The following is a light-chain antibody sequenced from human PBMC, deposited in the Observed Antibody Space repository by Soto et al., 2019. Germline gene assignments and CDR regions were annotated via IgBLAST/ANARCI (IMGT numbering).Light chain of an antibody. V-gene: IGKV1-5*03. CDR3: QQYNTYPLT. Sequence: DIQMTQSPSTLSASVGERVTITCRASQSITTWLAWYQQKPGKAPKLLIYQASSLEGGVPSRFSGSGSGTEFNITISSLQPDDFATYYCQQYNTYPLTFGGGTTVEIK. J-gene: IGKJ4*01. CDR2: QAS. CDR1: QSITTW.